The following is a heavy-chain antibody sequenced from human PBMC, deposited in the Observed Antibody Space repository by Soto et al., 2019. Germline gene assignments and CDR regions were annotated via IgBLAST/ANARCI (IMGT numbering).Heavy chain of an antibody. V-gene: IGHV3-30-3*01. CDR2: TSYDGSNK. J-gene: IGHJ6*02. CDR1: GFTFSTYA. D-gene: IGHD5-18*01. CDR3: ARGEFHGYGGMDV. Sequence: QVQLVESGGGVVQPGRSLRLSCAASGFTFSTYAMNWVRQAPGKGLEWVAVTSYDGSNKHYADSVKGRFTISRDNSKNTLYLQMISLRAEDTAVYYCARGEFHGYGGMDVWGQGTTVTVSS.